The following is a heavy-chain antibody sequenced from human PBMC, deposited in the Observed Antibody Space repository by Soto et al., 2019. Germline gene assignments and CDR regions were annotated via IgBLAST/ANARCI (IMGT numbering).Heavy chain of an antibody. Sequence: QVQLQQWGAGLLKPSETLSLTCAVYAGSFSGYYWSWIRQHPGKGLECLGEINHTASTNYNPSLRSRVTISVDTSKSQVSLKLSSVTAGDTAVYYCGRHGSYYDFWSGYYFGGGMDVWGHETTVTVSS. V-gene: IGHV4-34*01. D-gene: IGHD3-3*01. CDR1: AGSFSGYY. J-gene: IGHJ6*02. CDR3: GRHGSYYDFWSGYYFGGGMDV. CDR2: INHTAST.